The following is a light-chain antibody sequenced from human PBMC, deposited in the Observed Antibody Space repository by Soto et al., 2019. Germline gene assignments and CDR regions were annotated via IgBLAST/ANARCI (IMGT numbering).Light chain of an antibody. V-gene: IGKV1-5*01. Sequence: DIQMTQSPSTLSASVGDRVTITCRASQSISTWLAWYQQRPGKVPKLLIYDASTFASGVPSRFSGSGSGTEFTLTITSLQPDDFATYYCHSGTFGQGTKVEIK. CDR1: QSISTW. CDR2: DAS. CDR3: HSGT. J-gene: IGKJ1*01.